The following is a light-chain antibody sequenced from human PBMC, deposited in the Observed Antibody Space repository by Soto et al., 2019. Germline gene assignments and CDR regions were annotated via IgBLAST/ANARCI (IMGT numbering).Light chain of an antibody. CDR1: QVIGNY. Sequence: DIQMTQSPSSLSASVGDRVTITCRASQVIGNYLAWYQQKPGKVPKLLIYGAYTLQSGVPSRFSGSGSGTGFTLTISSLQPEDVAIYYCQKYNSGLITFGQGTRLEIK. J-gene: IGKJ5*01. CDR3: QKYNSGLIT. V-gene: IGKV1-27*01. CDR2: GAY.